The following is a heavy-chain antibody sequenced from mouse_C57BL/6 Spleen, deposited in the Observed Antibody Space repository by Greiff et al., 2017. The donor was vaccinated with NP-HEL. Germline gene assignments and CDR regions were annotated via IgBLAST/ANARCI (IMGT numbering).Heavy chain of an antibody. V-gene: IGHV1-61*01. CDR1: GYTFTSYW. CDR3: ARRNYGYFDV. Sequence: QVQLQQPGAELVRPGSSVKLSCKASGYTFTSYWMDWVKQRPGQGLEWIGNIYPSDSETHYNQKFKGKSTLTVDKSSSTAYMQLSSLTSEDSAVYYCARRNYGYFDVWGTGTTVTVSS. CDR2: IYPSDSET. J-gene: IGHJ1*03.